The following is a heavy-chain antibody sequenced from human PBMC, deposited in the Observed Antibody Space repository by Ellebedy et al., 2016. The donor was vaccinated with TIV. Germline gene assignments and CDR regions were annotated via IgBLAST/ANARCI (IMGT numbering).Heavy chain of an antibody. Sequence: AASVKVSCKASGYTFTGYYMHWVRQAPGQGLEWMGWINPNSGGTNYAQKFQGRVTMTRDTSISTAYMELSRLRSDDTAVYYCAREVVVYHWFDPWGQGTLVTVSS. CDR1: GYTFTGYY. D-gene: IGHD3-22*01. V-gene: IGHV1-2*02. CDR3: AREVVVYHWFDP. J-gene: IGHJ5*02. CDR2: INPNSGGT.